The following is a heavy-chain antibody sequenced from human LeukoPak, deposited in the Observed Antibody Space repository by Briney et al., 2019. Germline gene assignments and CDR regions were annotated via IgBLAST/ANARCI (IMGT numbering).Heavy chain of an antibody. CDR3: AKDWGSTGTAPLDY. CDR1: GFTFSDYY. D-gene: IGHD1-1*01. J-gene: IGHJ4*02. V-gene: IGHV3-23*01. CDR2: ISGSGGST. Sequence: GGSLRLSCAASGFTFSDYYMSWVRQAPGKGLEWVSAISGSGGSTYYADSVKGRFTISRDNSKNTLYLQMNSLRAEDTAVYYCAKDWGSTGTAPLDYWGQGTLVTVSS.